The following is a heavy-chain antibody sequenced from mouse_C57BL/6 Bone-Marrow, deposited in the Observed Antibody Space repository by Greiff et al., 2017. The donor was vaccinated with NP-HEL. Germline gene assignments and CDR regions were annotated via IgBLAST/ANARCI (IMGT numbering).Heavy chain of an antibody. CDR3: ARQLRLIRDYFDY. V-gene: IGHV5-2*01. Sequence: EVKLVESGGGLVQPGESLKLSCESNEYEFPSHDMSWVRKTPEKRLELVAAINSDGGSTYYPETMERRFIISRDNTKKTLYLQMSSLRSEDTALYYCARQLRLIRDYFDYWGQGTTLTVSS. J-gene: IGHJ2*01. D-gene: IGHD3-2*02. CDR2: INSDGGST. CDR1: EYEFPSHD.